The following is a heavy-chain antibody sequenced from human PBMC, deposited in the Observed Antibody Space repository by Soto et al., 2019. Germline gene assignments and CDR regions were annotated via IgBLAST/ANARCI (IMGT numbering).Heavy chain of an antibody. CDR1: GYSFTSYW. D-gene: IGHD2-2*02. V-gene: IGHV5-51*01. CDR2: IYPGDSDT. J-gene: IGHJ6*02. Sequence: GESLKISCKGSGYSFTSYWIGWVRQMPGKGLEWMGIIYPGDSDTRYSPSFQGQVTISADKSISTAYLQWSSLKASDTAMYYCARRGKIVLVPAAIEYYSYGMDVWGQGTTVTVSS. CDR3: ARRGKIVLVPAAIEYYSYGMDV.